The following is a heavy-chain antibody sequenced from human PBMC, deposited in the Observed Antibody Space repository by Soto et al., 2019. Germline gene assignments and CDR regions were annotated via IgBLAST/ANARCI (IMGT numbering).Heavy chain of an antibody. J-gene: IGHJ6*02. D-gene: IGHD3-10*01. CDR2: IYYSGST. V-gene: IGHV4-31*03. CDR3: ARGRDYYGSGSYKIGDYGMDV. CDR1: GGSISSGGYY. Sequence: SETLSLTCTVSGGSISSGGYYWSWIRQHPGKGLEWIGYIYYSGSTYYNPSLKSRVTISVDTSKNQFSLKLSSVTAADTAVYYCARGRDYYGSGSYKIGDYGMDVWGQGTTVTVSS.